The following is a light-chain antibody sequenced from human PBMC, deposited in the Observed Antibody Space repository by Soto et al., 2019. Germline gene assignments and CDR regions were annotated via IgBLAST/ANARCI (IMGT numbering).Light chain of an antibody. CDR3: QQSYTALSIT. V-gene: IGKV1-39*01. Sequence: DIQMTQSPSSLSASVGDRVTITCRASESINRHLNWYQQQPGRAPKLLIYAASSLQNGVPSRFRGGGSGTDFTLIITNLQPEDFATYYRQQSYTALSITFGQGTRLEMK. J-gene: IGKJ5*01. CDR2: AAS. CDR1: ESINRH.